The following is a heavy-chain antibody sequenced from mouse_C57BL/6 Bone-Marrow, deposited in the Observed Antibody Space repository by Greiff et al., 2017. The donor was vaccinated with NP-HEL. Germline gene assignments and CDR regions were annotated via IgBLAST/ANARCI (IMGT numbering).Heavy chain of an antibody. D-gene: IGHD2-2*01. CDR1: GFTFSSYG. J-gene: IGHJ2*01. CDR2: ISSGGSYT. CDR3: ARHGNYGYDVGYFDY. Sequence: EVKLMESGGDLVKPGGSLKLSCAASGFTFSSYGMSWVRQTPDKRLEWVATISSGGSYTYYLDSVKGRFTISRDNAKNTLYLQMSSLKSEDTAMYYCARHGNYGYDVGYFDYWGQGTTLTVSS. V-gene: IGHV5-6*01.